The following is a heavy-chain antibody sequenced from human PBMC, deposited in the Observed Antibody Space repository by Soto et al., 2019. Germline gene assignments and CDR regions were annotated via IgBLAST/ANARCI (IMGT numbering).Heavy chain of an antibody. CDR1: GYTFTGYY. D-gene: IGHD5-12*01. CDR3: ARGIVATIEYYYYGMDV. V-gene: IGHV1-2*02. J-gene: IGHJ6*02. CDR2: INPNSGGT. Sequence: ASVKVSCKASGYTFTGYYMHWVRQAPGQGLEWMGWINPNSGGTNYAQKFQGRVTMTRDTSISTAYMELSRLRSDDTAVYYCARGIVATIEYYYYGMDVWGQGTTVTVS.